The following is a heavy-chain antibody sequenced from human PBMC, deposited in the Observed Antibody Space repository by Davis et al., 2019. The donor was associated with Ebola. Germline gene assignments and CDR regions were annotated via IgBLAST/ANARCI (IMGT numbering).Heavy chain of an antibody. V-gene: IGHV3-9*01. CDR1: GLTFDDYA. D-gene: IGHD3-10*01. Sequence: PGGSLRLSCATSGLTFDDYAMHWFRQAPGKGLEWVSGITLNSGTTAYADSVKGRFTISRDNAKDSLYLQMNSLRTEDTAFYYCAKDFYGSGSYIDAWDQGTLVAVSS. CDR2: ITLNSGTT. CDR3: AKDFYGSGSYIDA. J-gene: IGHJ5*02.